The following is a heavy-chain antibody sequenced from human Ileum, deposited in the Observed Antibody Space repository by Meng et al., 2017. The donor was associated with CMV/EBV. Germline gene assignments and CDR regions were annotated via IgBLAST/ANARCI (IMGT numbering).Heavy chain of an antibody. D-gene: IGHD1-26*01. CDR2: ISATGTRT. CDR3: AKDSIRVLGSSSD. J-gene: IGHJ4*02. CDR1: GISCSNYA. V-gene: IGHV3-23*01. Sequence: ASGISCSNYAMSLVRHAPAERLEWVSSISATGTRTYSADSLKGRFTISRDNSRNTLYLQMNGLRVEYTAFYFCAKDSIRVLGSSSDWGQGTLVTVSS.